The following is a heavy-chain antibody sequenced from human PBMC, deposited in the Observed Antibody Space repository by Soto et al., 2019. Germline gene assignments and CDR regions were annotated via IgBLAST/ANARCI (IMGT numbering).Heavy chain of an antibody. Sequence: EVQLVESGGGLVKPGGSLRLSCAASGFTFSSYSMNWVRQAPGKGLEWVSSISSSSSYIYYADSVKGRFTISRDNANNSLYLQMNSLRAEDTAVYYCARRIFWSGYPRDYYGMDVWGQGTTVTVSS. CDR1: GFTFSSYS. D-gene: IGHD3-3*01. J-gene: IGHJ6*02. CDR3: ARRIFWSGYPRDYYGMDV. CDR2: ISSSSSYI. V-gene: IGHV3-21*01.